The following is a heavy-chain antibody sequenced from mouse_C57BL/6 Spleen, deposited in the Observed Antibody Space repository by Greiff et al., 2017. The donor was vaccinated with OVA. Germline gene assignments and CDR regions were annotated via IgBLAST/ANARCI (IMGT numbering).Heavy chain of an antibody. D-gene: IGHD2-4*01. CDR3: AVAYDYKGPFAY. CDR1: GYTFTDYN. J-gene: IGHJ3*01. CDR2: INPNNGGT. Sequence: EVKLMESGPELVKPGASVKMSCKASGYTFTDYNMHWVKQSHGKSLEWIGYINPNNGGTSYNQKFKGKATLTVNKSSSTAYMELRSLTSEDSAVYYCAVAYDYKGPFAYWGQGTLVTVSA. V-gene: IGHV1-22*01.